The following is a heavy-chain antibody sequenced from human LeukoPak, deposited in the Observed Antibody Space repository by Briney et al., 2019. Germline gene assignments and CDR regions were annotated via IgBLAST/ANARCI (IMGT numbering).Heavy chain of an antibody. J-gene: IGHJ4*02. CDR2: KSWNSDTI. V-gene: IGHV3-9*01. Sequence: GRSLRLSCAAAGFIFGDYAMHWVRQAPGKGLEWVSGKSWNSDTIGYADSVKGRFTISRDTAKNSLYLQMNSLRPEDTALYYCAKVGGLGSFYRSPYFAYWGQGTLVTVSS. D-gene: IGHD3-10*01. CDR3: AKVGGLGSFYRSPYFAY. CDR1: GFIFGDYA.